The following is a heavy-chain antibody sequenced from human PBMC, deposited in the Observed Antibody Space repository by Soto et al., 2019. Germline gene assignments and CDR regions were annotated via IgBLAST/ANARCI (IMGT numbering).Heavy chain of an antibody. CDR2: IYYSGST. Sequence: SATLSLTCTVPGASLASSYWTSIRQSPSKVLEWIGYIYYSGSTNYNPSLKSRVTISVDTSKNQFSLKLSSVTAADTAVYYCARLVWSYGTWFDPWGQGTLVPVSS. CDR3: ARLVWSYGTWFDP. CDR1: GASLASSY. V-gene: IGHV4-59*08. D-gene: IGHD5-18*01. J-gene: IGHJ5*02.